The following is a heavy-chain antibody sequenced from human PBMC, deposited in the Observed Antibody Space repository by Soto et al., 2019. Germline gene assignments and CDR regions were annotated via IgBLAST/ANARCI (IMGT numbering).Heavy chain of an antibody. CDR2: INGNGAR. D-gene: IGHD6-19*01. CDR1: GFIFSSYA. V-gene: IGHV3-23*01. CDR3: AKGSRSYSSGLNWFDP. J-gene: IGHJ5*02. Sequence: GGSLRLSCEASGFIFSSYAMSWVRQAPGKGLEWVSSINGNGARKYADSVKGRFTISRDNSKKTVYLQMNSLRVDDAAIYYCAKGSRSYSSGLNWFDPWGQGTLVTVSS.